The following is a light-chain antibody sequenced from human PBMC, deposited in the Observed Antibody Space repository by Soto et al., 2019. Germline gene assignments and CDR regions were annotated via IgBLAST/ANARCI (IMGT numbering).Light chain of an antibody. J-gene: IGLJ2*01. Sequence: QSVLTQPASVSGSPGQSITISCTGTSSDVGGYNYVSWYQQPPDKAPKLMIYEVSHRPSGVSNRFSGSKSGNTASLTISGLQAEDEADYYCSSYTTSSTHVVFGGGTQLTVL. CDR3: SSYTTSSTHVV. V-gene: IGLV2-14*01. CDR1: SSDVGGYNY. CDR2: EVS.